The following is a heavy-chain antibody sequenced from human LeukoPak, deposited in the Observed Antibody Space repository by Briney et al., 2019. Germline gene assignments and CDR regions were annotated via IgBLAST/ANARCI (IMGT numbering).Heavy chain of an antibody. CDR3: ATQSTTPDY. CDR2: IKQDGSEK. Sequence: GGSLRLXCAASGFTFSSYWMSWVRRAPGKGLEWVANIKQDGSEKYYVDSVKGRFTISRDNAKNSLYLQMNSLRAEDTAVYYCATQSTTPDYWGQGTLVTVSS. CDR1: GFTFSSYW. J-gene: IGHJ4*02. D-gene: IGHD2-2*01. V-gene: IGHV3-7*01.